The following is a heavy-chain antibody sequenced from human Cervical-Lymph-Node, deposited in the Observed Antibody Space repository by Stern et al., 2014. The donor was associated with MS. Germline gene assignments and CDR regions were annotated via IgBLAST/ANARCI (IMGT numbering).Heavy chain of an antibody. CDR3: ARGGGYSYSTLDY. J-gene: IGHJ4*02. Sequence: QVQLLQPGAEVKKPGASVKVSCKASAYTITDYYTHWVRPAPGHGLEWMGWINPNSGGTYSAQKFQGRLTMTRDTSISTAYMELSSLRSDDTAVYYCARGGGYSYSTLDYWGQGTQVTVSS. CDR2: INPNSGGT. V-gene: IGHV1-2*02. D-gene: IGHD3-10*01. CDR1: AYTITDYY.